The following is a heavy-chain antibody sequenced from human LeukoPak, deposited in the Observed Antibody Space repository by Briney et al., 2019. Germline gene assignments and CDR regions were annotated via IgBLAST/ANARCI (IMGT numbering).Heavy chain of an antibody. D-gene: IGHD3-10*01. CDR2: IYYSGST. Sequence: SETLSLTCAVYGGSFSGYYWSWIRQPPGKGLEWIGSIYYSGSTYYNPSLKSRVTISVDTSKNQFSLKLSSVTAADTAVYYCARPRVTMVRGGDWFDPWGQGTLVTVSS. CDR3: ARPRVTMVRGGDWFDP. CDR1: GGSFSGYY. V-gene: IGHV4-34*01. J-gene: IGHJ5*02.